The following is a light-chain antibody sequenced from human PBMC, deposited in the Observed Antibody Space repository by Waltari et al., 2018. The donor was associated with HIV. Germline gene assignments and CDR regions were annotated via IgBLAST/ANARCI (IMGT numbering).Light chain of an antibody. J-gene: IGLJ1*01. CDR2: EVS. V-gene: IGLV2-14*01. Sequence: HSALTQPASVSGSPGQSVTISCTGPSSDIGGYNYVSWYQQHPGKAPKLIISEVSNPPSGVSDLFSGSKSGNTASLTISGLQAEDEADYYCCSYTSTTAFDVFGTGTRVSVL. CDR1: SSDIGGYNY. CDR3: CSYTSTTAFDV.